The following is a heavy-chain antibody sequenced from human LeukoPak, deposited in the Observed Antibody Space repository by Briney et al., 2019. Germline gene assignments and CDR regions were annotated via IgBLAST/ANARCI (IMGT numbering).Heavy chain of an antibody. CDR3: ARAGEWWFGEVLGLYGMDV. D-gene: IGHD3-10*01. J-gene: IGHJ6*02. V-gene: IGHV4-59*08. CDR1: GGSISSLY. CDR2: IYYTGST. Sequence: SETLSLTCSVSGGSISSLYWSWIRQPPGKGLEWIGYIYYTGSTNYNPSLRGRVTMFVDMSKNQFSLRLSSVTAADAAVYYCARAGEWWFGEVLGLYGMDVWGQGTTVTVSS.